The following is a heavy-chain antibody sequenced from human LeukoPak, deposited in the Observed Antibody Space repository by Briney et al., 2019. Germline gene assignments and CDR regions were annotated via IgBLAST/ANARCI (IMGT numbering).Heavy chain of an antibody. CDR2: ISAYNGNT. V-gene: IGHV1-18*01. D-gene: IGHD2-2*01. Sequence: SVKLSCKSSGDTFTSEGMSWVRQAPGQGLEWIGWISAYNGNTNYAQKLQGRVTITTDTSTSTAYMELRSLRSDDTAVYYCASKEDSDYRSSTSCYAYAFDIWGQGTMVTVSS. CDR3: ASKEDSDYRSSTSCYAYAFDI. J-gene: IGHJ3*02. CDR1: GDTFTSEG.